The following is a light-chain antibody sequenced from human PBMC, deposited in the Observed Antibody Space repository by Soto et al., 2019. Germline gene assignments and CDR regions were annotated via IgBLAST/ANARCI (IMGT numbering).Light chain of an antibody. V-gene: IGKV3-15*01. CDR1: QSISSE. CDR3: QQGHNWPLT. J-gene: IGKJ2*01. CDR2: GAS. Sequence: EIVMTQSPATLSVSPGERATLSCRASQSISSELAWYPQRPGQPPRLLIYGASTRATGVPDRFTCSGSGSDFTRTTSGLQSEDFAVYYCQQGHNWPLTFGQGTRLEI.